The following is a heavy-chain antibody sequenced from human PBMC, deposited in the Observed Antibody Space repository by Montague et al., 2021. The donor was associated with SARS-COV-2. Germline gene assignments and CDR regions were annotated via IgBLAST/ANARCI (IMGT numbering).Heavy chain of an antibody. D-gene: IGHD3-3*01. Sequence: TLSLTCIVSGTSVISDQYYWSWFRPRPGEGPEWVAFIYHSGSTSYSPSLKSRLFISIDTSKNQFSLSLASVTAADTAGYYCARGSGYPWGQGILVTVSS. CDR3: ARGSGYP. J-gene: IGHJ5*02. CDR2: IYHSGST. V-gene: IGHV4-31*03. CDR1: GTSVISDQYY.